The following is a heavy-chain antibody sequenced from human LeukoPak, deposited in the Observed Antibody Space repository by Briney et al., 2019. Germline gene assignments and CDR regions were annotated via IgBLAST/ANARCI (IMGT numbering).Heavy chain of an antibody. CDR3: AREATGTEGAFDI. CDR2: INPNSGGT. CDR1: GYTFTGYY. V-gene: IGHV1-2*02. Sequence: ASVKVSCKASGYTFTGYYMHWVRQAPGQGLEWMGWINPNSGGTNYAQKFQGRVTMTRDTSISTAYMELSRLRSDDTAVYYCAREATGTEGAFDIWGQGTMVTVSS. J-gene: IGHJ3*02. D-gene: IGHD1-1*01.